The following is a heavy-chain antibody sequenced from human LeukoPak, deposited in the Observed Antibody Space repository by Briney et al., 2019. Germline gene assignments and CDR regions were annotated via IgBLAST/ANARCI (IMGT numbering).Heavy chain of an antibody. J-gene: IGHJ6*03. CDR2: IYYSGST. D-gene: IGHD2-15*01. Sequence: PSETLSLTCTVSGGSISSYYWGWIRQPPGKGLEWIGNIYYSGSTYYNPSLKSRVTISVDTSKNQFSLKLNSVTAADTAVYYCARRIRAADYYYYMDVWGKGTTVTVSS. V-gene: IGHV4-39*01. CDR3: ARRIRAADYYYYMDV. CDR1: GGSISSYY.